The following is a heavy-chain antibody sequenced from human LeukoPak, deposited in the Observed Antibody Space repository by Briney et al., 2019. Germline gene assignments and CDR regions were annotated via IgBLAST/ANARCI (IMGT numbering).Heavy chain of an antibody. Sequence: GSLRLSCAASGFTFSSYSMNWVRQAPEKGLEWVSYISSSSSTIYYADSVKGRFTISRDNAKNSLYLQMNSLRAEDTAVYYCARDKEAYSSGWEASYYFDYWGQGTLVTVSS. J-gene: IGHJ4*02. D-gene: IGHD6-19*01. V-gene: IGHV3-48*01. CDR1: GFTFSSYS. CDR3: ARDKEAYSSGWEASYYFDY. CDR2: ISSSSSTI.